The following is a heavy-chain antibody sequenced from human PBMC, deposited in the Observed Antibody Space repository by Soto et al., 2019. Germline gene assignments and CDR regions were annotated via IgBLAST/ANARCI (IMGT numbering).Heavy chain of an antibody. Sequence: GGSLRLSCAASGFTFSSYSMNWVRQAPGKGLEWVSSISSSSSYIYYADSVKGRFTISRDNAKNSLYLQMNSLRAEDTAVYYFASNSGWYCKGYYYGMDVWGQGTTVTVSS. CDR2: ISSSSSYI. CDR3: ASNSGWYCKGYYYGMDV. V-gene: IGHV3-21*01. CDR1: GFTFSSYS. D-gene: IGHD6-19*01. J-gene: IGHJ6*02.